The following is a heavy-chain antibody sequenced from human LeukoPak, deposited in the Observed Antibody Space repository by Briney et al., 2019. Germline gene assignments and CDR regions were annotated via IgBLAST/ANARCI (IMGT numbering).Heavy chain of an antibody. J-gene: IGHJ4*02. V-gene: IGHV3-23*01. CDR2: ISGSGGST. CDR1: GFTFSSYA. Sequence: GGSLSLSCAASGFTFSSYAMSWVRPAPGKGLGWVSAISGSGGSTYYADSVKGRFTISRDNSKNTLYLQMNSLRAEDTAVYYCARDTTGYPDYWGQGTLVTVSS. CDR3: ARDTTGYPDY. D-gene: IGHD6-13*01.